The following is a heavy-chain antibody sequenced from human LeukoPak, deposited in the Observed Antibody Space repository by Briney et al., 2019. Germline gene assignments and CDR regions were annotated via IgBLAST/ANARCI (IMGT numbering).Heavy chain of an antibody. CDR2: ISSSSSHI. CDR3: ARGQDPAYALDI. Sequence: GGSLRLSCAASGFTFSSYTMNWVRQAPGRGLEWVSSISSSSSHIYYADSVKGRFTISRDNAKNSLYLQMNSLRAEDTAVYYCARGQDPAYALDIWGQGTMVTVSS. V-gene: IGHV3-21*01. J-gene: IGHJ3*02. CDR1: GFTFSSYT. D-gene: IGHD2-15*01.